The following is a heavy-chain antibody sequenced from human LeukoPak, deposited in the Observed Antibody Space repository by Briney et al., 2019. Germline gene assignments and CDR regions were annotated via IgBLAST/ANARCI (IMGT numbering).Heavy chain of an antibody. V-gene: IGHV1-8*02. Sequence: ASVKVSCKASGGTFSSYAINWVRQATGQGLEWMGWMNPNSGNTGYAQKFQGRVTMTRNTSISTAYMELSSLRSEDTAVYYCARAPDIEGGESYYYYYMDVWGKGTTVIISS. D-gene: IGHD3-16*01. CDR1: GGTFSSYA. CDR3: ARAPDIEGGESYYYYYMDV. J-gene: IGHJ6*03. CDR2: MNPNSGNT.